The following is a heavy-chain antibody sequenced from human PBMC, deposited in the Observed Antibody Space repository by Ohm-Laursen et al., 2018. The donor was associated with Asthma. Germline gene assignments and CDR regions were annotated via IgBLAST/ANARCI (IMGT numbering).Heavy chain of an antibody. Sequence: TLSLTCTLSGASFSTYYWGWIRQPPGKGLEWIGYIYSTGSTNYNPSLESRVTISVDTSKNQFSLKLTSVTAADTAVYYCARHSAGPNYWGLGALVTVSS. CDR3: ARHSAGPNY. CDR2: IYSTGST. V-gene: IGHV4-4*08. J-gene: IGHJ4*02. D-gene: IGHD6-13*01. CDR1: GASFSTYY.